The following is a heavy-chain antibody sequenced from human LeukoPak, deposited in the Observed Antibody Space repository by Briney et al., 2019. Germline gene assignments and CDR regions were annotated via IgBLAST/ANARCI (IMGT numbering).Heavy chain of an antibody. CDR1: GFTFDDYA. CDR3: AKEDWNYLFDP. Sequence: GGSLRLSCAASGFTFDDYAMHWVRQAPGKGLEWVSGISWNSGSIGYADSVKGRFTISRDNAKNSLYLQMNSLRAEDTALYYCAKEDWNYLFDPWGQGPLVTVSS. J-gene: IGHJ5*02. CDR2: ISWNSGSI. D-gene: IGHD1-7*01. V-gene: IGHV3-9*01.